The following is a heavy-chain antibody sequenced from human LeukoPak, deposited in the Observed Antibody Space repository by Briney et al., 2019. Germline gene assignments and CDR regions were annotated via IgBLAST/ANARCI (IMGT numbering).Heavy chain of an antibody. CDR2: TYYRSTWYN. V-gene: IGHV6-1*01. CDR3: ARRLTQYDCFDP. Sequence: SQTLSLTCAISGDSFSSNSAAWNWIRQSPSRGLEWLGRTYYRSTWYNDYAVSVRGRITVNPDTSKNQFSLHLNSVTPEDTAVYYCARRLTQYDCFDPWGQGILVTVSS. CDR1: GDSFSSNSAA. J-gene: IGHJ5*02. D-gene: IGHD2-2*01.